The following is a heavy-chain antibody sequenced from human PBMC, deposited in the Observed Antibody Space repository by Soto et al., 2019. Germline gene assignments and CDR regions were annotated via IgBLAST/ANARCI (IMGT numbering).Heavy chain of an antibody. CDR1: GFTFSSYS. V-gene: IGHV3-21*01. D-gene: IGHD3-9*01. CDR3: ARVGDYDILSGHSWAFDI. J-gene: IGHJ3*02. CDR2: ISSSSSYI. Sequence: EVQLVESGGGLVKPGGSLRLSCAASGFTFSSYSMNWVRQAPGKGLEWVSSISSSSSYIYYADSVKGRFTISRDNAKNSLYLQMNSLRAEDTAAYYCARVGDYDILSGHSWAFDIWGQGTMVTVSS.